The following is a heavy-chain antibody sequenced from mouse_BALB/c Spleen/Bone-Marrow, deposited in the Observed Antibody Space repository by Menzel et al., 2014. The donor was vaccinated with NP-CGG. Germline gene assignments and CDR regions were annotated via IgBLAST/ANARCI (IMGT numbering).Heavy chain of an antibody. V-gene: IGHV1-80*01. Sequence: QVQLQQSEAELVRPGSSVKISCKASGYAFSSYWMNWVKQRPGQGLEWIGQIYPGDGDTNYNGKFKGKATLTADKSSSTAYMQLSSLTSEDSAVYFCARQYGNYFDYWGQGTTLTVSS. J-gene: IGHJ2*01. CDR1: GYAFSSYW. CDR3: ARQYGNYFDY. D-gene: IGHD2-10*02. CDR2: IYPGDGDT.